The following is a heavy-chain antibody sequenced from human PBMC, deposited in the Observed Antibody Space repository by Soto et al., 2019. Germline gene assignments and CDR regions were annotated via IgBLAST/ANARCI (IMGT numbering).Heavy chain of an antibody. CDR1: GFTFSSYW. CDR3: ARGFRGYCSGGSCYALDYFYY. J-gene: IGHJ4*02. D-gene: IGHD2-15*01. CDR2: INSDGSST. V-gene: IGHV3-74*01. Sequence: GGSLRHSCAASGFTFSSYWMHWVRQAPGKGLVWVSRINSDGSSTSYADSVKGRFTISRDNAKNTLYLQMNILRAEDTAVYYCARGFRGYCSGGSCYALDYFYYWGQGTLVTGSS.